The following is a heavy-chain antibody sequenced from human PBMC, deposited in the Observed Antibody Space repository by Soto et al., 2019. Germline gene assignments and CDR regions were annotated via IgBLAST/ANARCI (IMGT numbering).Heavy chain of an antibody. Sequence: GGSLRLSCAASGFTFHDYAMHWVRQAPGKGLEWVSGVSWNGNSIGYADSVRGRFAISRDNAKNSLYLQMNSLRVEDTALYYCAKAGVNTSSYYYYMDVWGKGTSVTVSS. CDR3: AKAGVNTSSYYYYMDV. CDR2: VSWNGNSI. CDR1: GFTFHDYA. J-gene: IGHJ6*03. V-gene: IGHV3-9*01. D-gene: IGHD3-10*01.